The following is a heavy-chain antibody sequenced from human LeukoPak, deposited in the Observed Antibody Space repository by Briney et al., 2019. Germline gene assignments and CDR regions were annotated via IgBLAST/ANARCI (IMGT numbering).Heavy chain of an antibody. V-gene: IGHV1-24*01. Sequence: ASVKVSCKVSGYTLTELSMHWVRQAPGKGLEWMGGFDPEDGETIYAQKFQGRVTMTEDTSTDTAYMELSSLRSEDTAVYYCARDGRYYYGSGSYYNDYWGQGTLVTVSS. CDR1: GYTLTELS. D-gene: IGHD3-10*01. J-gene: IGHJ4*02. CDR2: FDPEDGET. CDR3: ARDGRYYYGSGSYYNDY.